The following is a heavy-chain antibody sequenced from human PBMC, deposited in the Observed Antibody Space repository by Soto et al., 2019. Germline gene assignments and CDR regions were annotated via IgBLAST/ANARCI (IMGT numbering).Heavy chain of an antibody. CDR2: ISAYNGNT. D-gene: IGHD3-16*02. Sequence: QVQLVQSGAEVKKPGASVKVSCKASGYTFTSYGIRWVRPAPGQGLEWMGWISAYNGNTNYAQKLQGIVTMTTDTPTSTAYMELRSLRSDDTAVYYCARLGRLRLVELSLYGSWFDPWGQGTLVTVYS. CDR3: ARLGRLRLVELSLYGSWFDP. V-gene: IGHV1-18*04. J-gene: IGHJ5*02. CDR1: GYTFTSYG.